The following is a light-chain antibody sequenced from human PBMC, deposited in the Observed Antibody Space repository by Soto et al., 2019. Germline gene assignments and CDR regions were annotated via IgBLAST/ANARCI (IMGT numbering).Light chain of an antibody. J-gene: IGKJ3*01. CDR1: QDISNY. CDR3: QQYDNLPLA. CDR2: DAS. Sequence: DIQMTQSPSSLSASVGDRVTITCQASQDISNYLNWYQQKPGKAPKLMIYDASKLETGVPSRFNGSGSGTDFTYTISRLQPEDIATYYFQQYDNLPLAFGPGTKVDIK. V-gene: IGKV1-33*01.